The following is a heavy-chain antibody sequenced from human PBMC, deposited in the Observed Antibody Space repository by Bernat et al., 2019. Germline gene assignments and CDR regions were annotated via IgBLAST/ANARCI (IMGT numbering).Heavy chain of an antibody. V-gene: IGHV3-21*01. D-gene: IGHD3-22*01. Sequence: EVQLVESGGGLVKPGGSLRLSCAASGFTFSSYSMNWVRQAPGKGLEWVSSISSSSSYIYYADSVKGRFTISRDNAKNSLYLQMNSLRAEDTAVYYCARDSYDSSGLDDYWGQGTLVTVSS. CDR1: GFTFSSYS. J-gene: IGHJ4*02. CDR3: ARDSYDSSGLDDY. CDR2: ISSSSSYI.